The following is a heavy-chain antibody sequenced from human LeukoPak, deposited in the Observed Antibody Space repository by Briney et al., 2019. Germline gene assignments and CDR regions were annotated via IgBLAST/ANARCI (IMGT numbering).Heavy chain of an antibody. CDR3: ARAGVTMVRGVKRFRNWFDP. Sequence: SETLSLTCAVYGGSFSGYYWSWIRQPPGKGLEWIGEINHSGSTNYNPSLKCRVTISVDTSKNQFSLKLSSVTAADTAVYYCARAGVTMVRGVKRFRNWFDPWGQGTLVTVSS. V-gene: IGHV4-34*01. D-gene: IGHD3-10*01. CDR2: INHSGST. CDR1: GGSFSGYY. J-gene: IGHJ5*02.